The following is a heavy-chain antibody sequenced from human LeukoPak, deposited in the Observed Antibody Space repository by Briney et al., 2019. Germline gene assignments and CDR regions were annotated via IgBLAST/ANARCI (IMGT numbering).Heavy chain of an antibody. Sequence: PSETLSLTCTVSGGAISSGGYYWSWIRQHPGKGLEWIGYISYSGSTYYNPSLKSRVTISVDTSKNQFSLKLSSVTAADTAVYYCAKDCSGGSCYFDYWGQGTLVTVSS. J-gene: IGHJ4*02. V-gene: IGHV4-31*03. CDR1: GGAISSGGYY. CDR2: ISYSGST. D-gene: IGHD2-15*01. CDR3: AKDCSGGSCYFDY.